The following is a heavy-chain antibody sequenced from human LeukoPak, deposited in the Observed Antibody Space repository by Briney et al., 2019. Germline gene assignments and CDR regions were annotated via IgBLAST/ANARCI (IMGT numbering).Heavy chain of an antibody. CDR1: GFTLTSHW. CDR2: IKQDGSEK. D-gene: IGHD5/OR15-5a*01. J-gene: IGHJ4*02. V-gene: IGHV3-7*01. CDR3: VRPVYFAADY. Sequence: GGSLRLSCAASGFTLTSHWMSWVRQAPGKGRGWVANIKQDGSEKFYVDSVKGRFTISRDNAKKSLYLQMNSLRAEDTAVYYCVRPVYFAADYWGQGTLVTVSS.